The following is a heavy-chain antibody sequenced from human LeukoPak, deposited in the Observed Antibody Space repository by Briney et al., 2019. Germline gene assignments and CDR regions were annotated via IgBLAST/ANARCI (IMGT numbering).Heavy chain of an antibody. CDR2: ISGSGGST. CDR3: AKDTRWTLRAFDI. CDR1: GFTFSSYG. Sequence: GGSLRLSCAAAGFTFSSYGMRWVRQAPGQGREWVSAISGSGGSTYSADSVKGRFTISRDNSKNTLYLQMNSLRAEDTAVYYCAKDTRWTLRAFDIWGQGTMVTVSS. J-gene: IGHJ3*02. D-gene: IGHD3/OR15-3a*01. V-gene: IGHV3-23*01.